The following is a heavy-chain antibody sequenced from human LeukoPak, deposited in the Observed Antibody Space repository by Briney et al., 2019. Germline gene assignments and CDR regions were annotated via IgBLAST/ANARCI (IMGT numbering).Heavy chain of an antibody. V-gene: IGHV3-13*01. Sequence: GGSLRLSCAASGFTFSSYDMHWVRQATGKGLEWVSGIDTAGDTYYPGSVKGRFTISRENAKNSLYLQMNSLRAGDTAVYYCARVSCSGGSCYFGYWGQGTLVTVSS. CDR3: ARVSCSGGSCYFGY. J-gene: IGHJ4*02. CDR1: GFTFSSYD. CDR2: IDTAGDT. D-gene: IGHD2-15*01.